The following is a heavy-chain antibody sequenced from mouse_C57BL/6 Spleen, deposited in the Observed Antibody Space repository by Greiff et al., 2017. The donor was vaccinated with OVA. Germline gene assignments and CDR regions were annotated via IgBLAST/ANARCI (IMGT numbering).Heavy chain of an antibody. CDR3: TRANSNYETAFDY. D-gene: IGHD2-5*01. V-gene: IGHV5-9-1*02. J-gene: IGHJ2*01. Sequence: EVQGVESGEGLVKPGGSLKLSCAASGFTFSSYAMSWVRQTPEKRLEWVAYISSGGDYIYYADTVKGRFTISRDNARNTLYLQMSSLKSEDTAMYYCTRANSNYETAFDYWGQGTTLTVSS. CDR2: ISSGGDYI. CDR1: GFTFSSYA.